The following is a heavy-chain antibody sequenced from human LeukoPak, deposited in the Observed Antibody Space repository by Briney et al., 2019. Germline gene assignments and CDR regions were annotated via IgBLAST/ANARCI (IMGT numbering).Heavy chain of an antibody. V-gene: IGHV1-69*13. D-gene: IGHD2-2*02. CDR2: IIPIFGTA. CDR3: ARGLPIGYCSSTSCYTMGY. Sequence: SVKVPCKASGGTFSSYAISWVRQAPGQGLEWMGGIIPIFGTANYAQKFQGRVTITADESTSTAYMELSSLRSEDTAVYYCARGLPIGYCSSTSCYTMGYWGQGTLVTVSS. CDR1: GGTFSSYA. J-gene: IGHJ4*02.